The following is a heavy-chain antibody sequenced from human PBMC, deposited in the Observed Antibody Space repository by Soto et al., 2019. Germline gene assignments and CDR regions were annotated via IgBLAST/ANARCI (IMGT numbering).Heavy chain of an antibody. V-gene: IGHV1-69*05. CDR1: GGTFSSYA. D-gene: IGHD2-21*01. J-gene: IGHJ4*02. CDR3: AIGVAIWHY. CDR2: IIPIFGTA. Sequence: ASVKVSCKASGGTFSSYAISWVRQAPGQGLEWMGGIIPIFGTANYAQKFQGRVTMTRDTSTSTVYMELSSLRSEDTAVYYCAIGVAIWHYWGQGTLVTVSS.